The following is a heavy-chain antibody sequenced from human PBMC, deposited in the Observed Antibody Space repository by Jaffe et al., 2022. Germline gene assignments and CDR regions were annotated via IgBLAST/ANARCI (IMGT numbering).Heavy chain of an antibody. Sequence: EVQLVESGGGLVQPGGSLRLSCAASGFTFSSYWMSWVRQAPGKGLEWVANIKQDGSEKYYVDSVKGRFTISRDNAKNSLYLQMNSLRAEDTAVYYCARDQDYPDIRIDYAEANVGFDIWGQGTMVTVSS. CDR3: ARDQDYPDIRIDYAEANVGFDI. J-gene: IGHJ3*02. V-gene: IGHV3-7*01. CDR1: GFTFSSYW. CDR2: IKQDGSEK. D-gene: IGHD4-17*01.